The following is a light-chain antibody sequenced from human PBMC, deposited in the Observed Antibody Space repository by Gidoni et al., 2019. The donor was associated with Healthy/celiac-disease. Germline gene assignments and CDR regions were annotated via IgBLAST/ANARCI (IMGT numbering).Light chain of an antibody. Sequence: EILLTQSPATLSWSPGERATLSCSASQSVSSYLAWYQQKPGQAPRLLIYDASNRATGIPARFSGSASGTDFTLTISRLEPEDFAVYYCQQRSHTFGGGTKVEIK. CDR3: QQRSHT. CDR2: DAS. CDR1: QSVSSY. V-gene: IGKV3-11*01. J-gene: IGKJ4*01.